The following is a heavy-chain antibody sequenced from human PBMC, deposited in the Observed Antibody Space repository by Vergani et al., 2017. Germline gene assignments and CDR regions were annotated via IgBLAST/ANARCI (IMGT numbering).Heavy chain of an antibody. CDR2: IYYSENT. CDR3: ASDTHSGQRADR. V-gene: IGHV4-39*07. D-gene: IGHD6-19*01. CDR1: GGSISSSSYY. Sequence: QVQLQESGPGLVKSSETLSLTCTVSGGSISSSSYYWGWIRQPPGKGLEWIGSIYYSENTNYNPSLKTRVTISVDTSKNQFSLTLTSVTAADTAVYYCASDTHSGQRADRWGQGILVTV. J-gene: IGHJ5*02.